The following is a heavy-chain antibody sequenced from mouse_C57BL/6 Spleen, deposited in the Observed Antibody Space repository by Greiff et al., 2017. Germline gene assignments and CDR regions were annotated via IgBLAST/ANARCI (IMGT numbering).Heavy chain of an antibody. D-gene: IGHD1-1*01. CDR1: GYTFTNYY. CDR3: ARGRLRSVYYCAMDD. Sequence: VQLQQPGPELVKPGASVKISCKASGYTFTNYYMNWVKQSPGQSLEWIGEIHPSDSGTSYNQKFKGKATLTVDKSSSTAYMQLRSLTSEDSAGDYGARGRLRSVYYCAMDDWGKGTTVTVSS. V-gene: IGHV1-26*01. J-gene: IGHJ4*01. CDR2: IHPSDSGT.